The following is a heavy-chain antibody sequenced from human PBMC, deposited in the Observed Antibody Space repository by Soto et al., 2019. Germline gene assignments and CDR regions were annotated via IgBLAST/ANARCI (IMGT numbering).Heavy chain of an antibody. CDR2: ITFSGNTV. CDR1: GFTFSDSY. Sequence: GGSLRLSCAASGFTFSDSYMSWIRQAPGKGLEWISYITFSGNTVYYADSLKGRFTISRDNAKNSLYLQMNRLRAEDTAVYYCARVSWREKYGMDVWGQGTTVTAP. CDR3: ARVSWREKYGMDV. V-gene: IGHV3-11*01. J-gene: IGHJ6*02.